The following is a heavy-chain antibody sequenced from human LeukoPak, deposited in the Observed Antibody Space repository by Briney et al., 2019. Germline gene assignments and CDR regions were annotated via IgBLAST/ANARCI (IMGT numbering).Heavy chain of an antibody. Sequence: TSETLSLTCTVSGGSITTTNYWGWIRQPPGKGLEWVRSIYYRGSTSYNPSLKSRLTLSVDTSKNQFSLKLNSVTAADTAVYYCARDGHSSGYYYDWGQGTLVTVSS. CDR2: IYYRGST. J-gene: IGHJ4*02. V-gene: IGHV4-39*07. CDR1: GGSITTTNY. D-gene: IGHD3-22*01. CDR3: ARDGHSSGYYYD.